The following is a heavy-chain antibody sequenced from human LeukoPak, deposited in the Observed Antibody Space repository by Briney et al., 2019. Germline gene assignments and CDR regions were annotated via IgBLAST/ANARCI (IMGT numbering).Heavy chain of an antibody. D-gene: IGHD1-26*01. CDR2: ITASGTAM. CDR3: ASSGSYRFDY. J-gene: IGHJ4*02. V-gene: IGHV3-11*04. CDR1: GFIFSDHY. Sequence: GGSLRLSCAASGFIFSDHYMDWVRQAPGKGLEWVSHITASGTAMFYADSVKGRFTISRDNAKNSLYLQMNSLRDEDTAVYYCASSGSYRFDYWGQGTLVTVSS.